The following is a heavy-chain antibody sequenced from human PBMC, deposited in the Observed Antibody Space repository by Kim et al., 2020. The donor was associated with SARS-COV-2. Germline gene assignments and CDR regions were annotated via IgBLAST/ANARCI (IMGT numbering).Heavy chain of an antibody. CDR2: ISGSGDST. J-gene: IGHJ6*02. V-gene: IGHV3-23*01. D-gene: IGHD6-13*01. CDR1: GFTFSSYA. CDR3: TKYVGILNFYSGLDV. Sequence: GGSLRLSCSASGFTFSSYAMTWVRQAPGKGLEWVSSISGSGDSTNYADSVKGRSIISRDNSKNTLYLQMNSLRAEDTAVYFCTKYVGILNFYSGLDVWGQGTTVTVSS.